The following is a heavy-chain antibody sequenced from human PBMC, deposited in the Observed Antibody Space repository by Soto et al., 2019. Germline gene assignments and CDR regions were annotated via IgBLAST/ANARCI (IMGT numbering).Heavy chain of an antibody. CDR3: ATPMGQQLILGLYYGMDV. Sequence: ASVKVSCKVSGYTLTELSMHWVRQAPGKGLEWMGGFDPEDGETIYAQKFQGRVTMTEDTSTDTAYMELSSLRSGDTAVYYCATPMGQQLILGLYYGMDVWGQGTTVTVSS. J-gene: IGHJ6*02. CDR2: FDPEDGET. CDR1: GYTLTELS. D-gene: IGHD6-13*01. V-gene: IGHV1-24*01.